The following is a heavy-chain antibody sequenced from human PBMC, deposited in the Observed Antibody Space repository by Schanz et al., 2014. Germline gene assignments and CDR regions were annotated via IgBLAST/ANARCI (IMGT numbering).Heavy chain of an antibody. V-gene: IGHV3-23*01. CDR1: GFSFSTYA. Sequence: EVQLLESGGGLVQQGGSLRLSCAASGFSFSTYAMSWVRQAPGKGLEWVSGLSASGGHTYYADSVKGRFTISRDNSKNTVYLEMNNVRVDDTAVYYCAKGVGGGLLLGSTFENWGQGTMVTVTS. J-gene: IGHJ3*02. CDR3: AKGVGGGLLLGSTFEN. D-gene: IGHD3-16*01. CDR2: LSASGGHT.